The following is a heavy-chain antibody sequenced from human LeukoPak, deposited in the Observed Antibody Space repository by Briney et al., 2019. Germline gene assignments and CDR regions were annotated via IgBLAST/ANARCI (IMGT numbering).Heavy chain of an antibody. CDR1: GGSFSGYY. J-gene: IGHJ4*02. Sequence: SETLSLTCAVYGGSFSGYYWSWIRQPPGKGLEWIGEINHSGSTNYNPSLKSRVTISVDTSKNQFSLKLSSVTAADTAVYYCARVSRGSTMITFGGVIAIDYWGQGTLVTVSS. V-gene: IGHV4-34*01. CDR3: ARVSRGSTMITFGGVIAIDY. CDR2: INHSGST. D-gene: IGHD3-16*02.